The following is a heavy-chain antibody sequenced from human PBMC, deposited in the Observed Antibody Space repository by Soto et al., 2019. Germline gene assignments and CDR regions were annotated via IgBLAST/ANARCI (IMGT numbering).Heavy chain of an antibody. CDR2: ISSSSSYT. V-gene: IGHV3-11*03. J-gene: IGHJ4*02. Sequence: GGSLRLSCAASGFTFSDYYMSWIRQAPGKGLEWVSYISSSSSYTNYADSVKGRFTISRDNAKNSLYLQMNSLRAEDTAVYYCASSPRGSYYFDYWGQGTLVTVSS. D-gene: IGHD1-26*01. CDR3: ASSPRGSYYFDY. CDR1: GFTFSDYY.